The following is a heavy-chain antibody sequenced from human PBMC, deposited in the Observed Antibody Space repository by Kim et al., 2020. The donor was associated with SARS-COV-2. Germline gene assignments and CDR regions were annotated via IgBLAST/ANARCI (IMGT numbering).Heavy chain of an antibody. V-gene: IGHV3-30*18. CDR3: AKVPHSWFGEVF. D-gene: IGHD3-10*01. CDR2: ISYDGSNK. Sequence: GGSLRLSCAASGFTFSSYGMHWVRQAPGKGLEWVAVISYDGSNKYYADSVKGRFTISRDNSKNTLYLQMNSLRAEDTAVYYCAKVPHSWFGEVFWGQGTLVTVSS. CDR1: GFTFSSYG. J-gene: IGHJ4*02.